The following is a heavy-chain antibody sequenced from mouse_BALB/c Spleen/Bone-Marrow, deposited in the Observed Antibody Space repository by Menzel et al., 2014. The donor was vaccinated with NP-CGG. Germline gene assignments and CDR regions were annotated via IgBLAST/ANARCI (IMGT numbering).Heavy chain of an antibody. D-gene: IGHD2-12*01. Sequence: VQLKESGGGLVQPGGSLRLSCATSGFTFSDYYMSWVRQPPGKALEWLGFIRNKAKGYTTEYISSVKGRFTISRDNSQSMLYLQMNTLRAEDSATYYCARDRNNDIHWYLDVWGAGTTVTVSS. CDR2: IRNKAKGYTT. V-gene: IGHV7-3*02. CDR1: GFTFSDYY. CDR3: ARDRNNDIHWYLDV. J-gene: IGHJ1*01.